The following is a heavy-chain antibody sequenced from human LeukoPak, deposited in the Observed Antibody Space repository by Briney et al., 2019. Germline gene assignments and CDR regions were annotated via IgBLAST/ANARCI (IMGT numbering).Heavy chain of an antibody. CDR2: ISSSGSYI. J-gene: IGHJ4*02. Sequence: GGSLRLSCAASGFTFTRYSMNWVRPAPGRGREWVSSISSSGSYIFCAQSVEGRFIISRDNAKNSLYLQMNSLRVDDTAVYFCARGTYRSSSPSIGMPYYLDYWGQGILVTVS. CDR1: GFTFTRYS. CDR3: ARGTYRSSSPSIGMPYYLDY. V-gene: IGHV3-21*01. D-gene: IGHD6-6*01.